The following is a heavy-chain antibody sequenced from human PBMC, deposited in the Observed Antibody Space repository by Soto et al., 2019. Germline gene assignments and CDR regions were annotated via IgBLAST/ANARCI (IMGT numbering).Heavy chain of an antibody. D-gene: IGHD6-19*01. V-gene: IGHV2-5*02. Sequence: SGPTLVNHTQTLTMTCTFSGFSLSTSRVGVGWIRQPPGKALEWLALIYWDDDKRYSPSLKSRLTITKDTSKNQVVLTMTNMDPVDTATYYCAHRRIAVAGTNDWFDPWGQGTLVTVSS. CDR1: GFSLSTSRVG. CDR3: AHRRIAVAGTNDWFDP. CDR2: IYWDDDK. J-gene: IGHJ5*02.